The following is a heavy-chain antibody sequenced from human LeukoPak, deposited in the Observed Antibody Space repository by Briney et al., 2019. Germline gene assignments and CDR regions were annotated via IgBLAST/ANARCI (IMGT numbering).Heavy chain of an antibody. D-gene: IGHD3-22*01. CDR2: IYTSGST. J-gene: IGHJ4*02. CDR1: GDSINSYY. Sequence: SETLSLTCTVPGDSINSYYRSWIRQPAGKGLEWIGRIYTSGSTNYNPSLKSRVTMSVDTSKNQFSLNLNSLTAADTAVYYCARDRPYDSSGYFYVFDYWGQGTLVTVSS. CDR3: ARDRPYDSSGYFYVFDY. V-gene: IGHV4-4*07.